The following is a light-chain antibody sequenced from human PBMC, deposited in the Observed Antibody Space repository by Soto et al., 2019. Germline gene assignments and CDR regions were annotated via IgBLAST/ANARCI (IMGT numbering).Light chain of an antibody. Sequence: QSVLTQPRSVSGSPGQSVTLSCTGTSSDVGSYNYVSWYQQHPGKAPKLMIDDVNKRPSGVPDRFSGSRSGNTASLTISGLQAEDEADYYCCSYAGSYTWVFGGGTKLTAL. CDR1: SSDVGSYNY. CDR3: CSYAGSYTWV. V-gene: IGLV2-11*01. J-gene: IGLJ3*02. CDR2: DVN.